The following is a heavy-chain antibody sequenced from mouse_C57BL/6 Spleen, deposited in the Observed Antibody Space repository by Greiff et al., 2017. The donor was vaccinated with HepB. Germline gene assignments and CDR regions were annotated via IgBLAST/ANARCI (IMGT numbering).Heavy chain of an antibody. CDR2: IYPGSGNT. V-gene: IGHV1-76*01. CDR1: GYTFTDYY. J-gene: IGHJ4*01. CDR3: AGTTVLYYYAMDY. D-gene: IGHD1-1*01. Sequence: QVQLQQSGAELVRPGASVKLSCKASGYTFTDYYINWVKQRPGQGLEWIARIYPGSGNTYYNEKFKGKATLTAEKSSSTAYMQLSSLTSEDSAVYFCAGTTVLYYYAMDYWGQGTSVTVSS.